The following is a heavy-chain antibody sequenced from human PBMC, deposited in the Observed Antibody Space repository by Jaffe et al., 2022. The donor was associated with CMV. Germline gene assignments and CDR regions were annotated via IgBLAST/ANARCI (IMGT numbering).Heavy chain of an antibody. V-gene: IGHV3-23*04. CDR2: ISGSGGTT. J-gene: IGHJ4*01. CDR3: AKGASQYCSGGSCYVDY. D-gene: IGHD2-15*01. Sequence: EVQVVESGGGLEQRGGSLRLSCEASGFTFSSYAMSWVRQAPGKGLEWVSAISGSGGTTYYPDSVKGRFTISRDNSKNTLYLQMNSLRAEDTAVYYCAKGASQYCSGGSCYVDYWGHGTLVTVSS. CDR1: GFTFSSYA.